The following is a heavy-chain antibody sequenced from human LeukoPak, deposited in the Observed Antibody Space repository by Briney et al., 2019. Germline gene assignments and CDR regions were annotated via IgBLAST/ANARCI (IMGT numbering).Heavy chain of an antibody. CDR3: AKQPIDYYDSSGWWFDP. Sequence: GGSLRLSCAASGITFSSYGMSWVRQVPGKGLEWVSSISHTGGSPYYADSVKGRFTVSRDNSKNTLYLQMNSLTVEDTAVYYCAKQPIDYYDSSGWWFDPWGQGTLVTVSS. V-gene: IGHV3-23*01. J-gene: IGHJ5*02. CDR1: GITFSSYG. D-gene: IGHD3-22*01. CDR2: ISHTGGSP.